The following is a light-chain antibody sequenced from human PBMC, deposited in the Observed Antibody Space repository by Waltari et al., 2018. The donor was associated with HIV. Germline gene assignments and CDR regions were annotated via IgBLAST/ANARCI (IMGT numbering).Light chain of an antibody. J-gene: IGLJ3*02. CDR1: SSDIGDYNY. CDR3: CSFAGSYTLV. CDR2: DVT. Sequence: QSALTQPRSVSGSPGPSVTISCTGTSSDIGDYNYVSWYQQHPGKAPKRMIYDVTKRPSGVPDRFSGSKSGNTASLTISGLQAEDEAAYYCCSFAGSYTLVFGGGTKLTVL. V-gene: IGLV2-11*01.